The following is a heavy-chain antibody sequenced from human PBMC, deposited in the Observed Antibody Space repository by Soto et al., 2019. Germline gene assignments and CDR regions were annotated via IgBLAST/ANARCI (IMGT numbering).Heavy chain of an antibody. D-gene: IGHD2-8*01. CDR3: ARLVYDTRLNYMYFDF. J-gene: IGHJ4*02. Sequence: SETLSLTCAVSGVSISSGNWLTWVRQTPQRGLEYIGEIFHDGTANYYPSFERRVAISVDTSKNQFSLKLTSVTAADTAIYFCARLVYDTRLNYMYFDFWGQGALVTVSS. CDR2: IFHDGTA. CDR1: GVSISSGNW. V-gene: IGHV4-4*02.